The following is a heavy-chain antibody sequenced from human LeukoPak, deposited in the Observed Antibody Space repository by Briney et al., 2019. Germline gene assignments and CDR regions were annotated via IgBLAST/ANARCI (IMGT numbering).Heavy chain of an antibody. D-gene: IGHD5-24*01. CDR2: ISGSGGST. CDR3: AKRVEGDGYNYEWFDP. Sequence: GGSLRLSCAASGFTLSSYAMSWVRQAPGKGLEWVSAISGSGGSTYYADSVKGRFTISRDNSKNTLYLQMNSLRAEDTAVYYCAKRVEGDGYNYEWFDPWGQGTLVTVSS. CDR1: GFTLSSYA. V-gene: IGHV3-23*01. J-gene: IGHJ5*02.